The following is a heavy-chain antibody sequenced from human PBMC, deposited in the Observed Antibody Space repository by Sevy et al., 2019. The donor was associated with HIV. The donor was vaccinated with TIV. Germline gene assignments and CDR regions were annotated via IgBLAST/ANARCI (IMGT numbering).Heavy chain of an antibody. CDR2: IRQDGNES. V-gene: IGHV3-7*01. J-gene: IGHJ4*02. CDR1: GFTFDDYW. Sequence: GGSLRLSCAASGFTFDDYWMQWVRQAPGQGLEWLANIRQDGNESYYAESVKGRVTISRDNAKESLFLQMTNLRVEDTAIYYCARRYFDLWGQGTLVTVSS. CDR3: ARRYFDL.